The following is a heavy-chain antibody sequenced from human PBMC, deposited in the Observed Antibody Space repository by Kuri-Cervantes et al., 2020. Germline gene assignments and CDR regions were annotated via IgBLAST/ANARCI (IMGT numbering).Heavy chain of an antibody. D-gene: IGHD3-10*01. CDR3: MRTEIIFGELRET. Sequence: SETLSLTCAVYGGSFSGYYWSWIRQPPGKGLEWIGEINHSGSTNYNPSLKSRVTISVDTSKNQFSLKLSSVTAADTAMYYCMRTEIIFGELRETWGQGTLVTVSS. J-gene: IGHJ5*02. V-gene: IGHV4-34*01. CDR2: INHSGST. CDR1: GGSFSGYY.